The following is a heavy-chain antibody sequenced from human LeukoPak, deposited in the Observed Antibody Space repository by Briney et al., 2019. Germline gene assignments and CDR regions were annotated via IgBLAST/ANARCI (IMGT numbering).Heavy chain of an antibody. Sequence: PGGSLRLSCAASGFTFSSYAMSWVRQAPGKGLEWVSGISWNSGSIGYADSVKGRFTISRDNAKNSLYLQMNSLRAEDTALYYCAKDLWFGDDYWGQGTLVTVSS. CDR3: AKDLWFGDDY. CDR1: GFTFSSYA. D-gene: IGHD3-10*01. V-gene: IGHV3-9*01. J-gene: IGHJ4*02. CDR2: ISWNSGSI.